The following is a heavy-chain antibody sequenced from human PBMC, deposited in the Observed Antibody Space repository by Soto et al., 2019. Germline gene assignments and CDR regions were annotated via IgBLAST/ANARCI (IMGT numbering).Heavy chain of an antibody. V-gene: IGHV4-34*01. D-gene: IGHD3-22*01. Sequence: SETLSLTCAVYGGSFSGYYWSWIRQPPGKGLEWIGEINHSGSTNYNPSLKSRVTISVDTSKNQFSLKLSSVTAADTAVYYCARGGRGYSYYSYYYYMDVWGKGTTVTVSS. CDR1: GGSFSGYY. CDR2: INHSGST. CDR3: ARGGRGYSYYSYYYYMDV. J-gene: IGHJ6*03.